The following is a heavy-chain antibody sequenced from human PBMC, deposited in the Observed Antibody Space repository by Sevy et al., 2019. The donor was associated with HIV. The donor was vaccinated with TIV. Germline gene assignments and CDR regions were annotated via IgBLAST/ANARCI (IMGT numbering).Heavy chain of an antibody. J-gene: IGHJ5*02. CDR3: AAGTVVTPYWFDP. Sequence: GGSLRLSCAASGFTFSSYSMNWVRQAPGKRLEWVSSISSSSSYIYYADSVKGRFTISRDNAKNSLYLQMNSLRAEDTAVYYCAAGTVVTPYWFDPWGQGTLVTVSS. V-gene: IGHV3-21*01. D-gene: IGHD2-21*02. CDR1: GFTFSSYS. CDR2: ISSSSSYI.